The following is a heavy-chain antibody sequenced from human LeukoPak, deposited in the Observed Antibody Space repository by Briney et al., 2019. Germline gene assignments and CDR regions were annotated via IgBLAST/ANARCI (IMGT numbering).Heavy chain of an antibody. CDR3: ARGLDIVVVVAATRRDNWFDP. J-gene: IGHJ5*02. CDR2: INHSGST. V-gene: IGHV4-34*01. CDR1: GGSFSGYY. D-gene: IGHD2-15*01. Sequence: KASETLSLTCAVYGGSFSGYYWSWIRQPPGKGLEWIGEINHSGSTNYNPSLKSRVTISVDTSKNQFSLKLSSVTAADTAVYYCARGLDIVVVVAATRRDNWFDPWGQGTLVTVSS.